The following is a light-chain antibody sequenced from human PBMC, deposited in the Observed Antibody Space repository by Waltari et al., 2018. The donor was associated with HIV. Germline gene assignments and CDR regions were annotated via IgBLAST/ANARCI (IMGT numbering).Light chain of an antibody. CDR2: EVT. CDR1: NSDVGAYNY. CDR3: SSYTITTAIV. J-gene: IGLJ2*01. Sequence: QSALTQPASVSGSPGQSITISCTGTNSDVGAYNYVSWYQQHPGNAPKLLIYEVTNRPPGISNRFSGSKSGNTASMTISGLQPEDEADYYCSSYTITTAIVFGGGTKLTVL. V-gene: IGLV2-14*01.